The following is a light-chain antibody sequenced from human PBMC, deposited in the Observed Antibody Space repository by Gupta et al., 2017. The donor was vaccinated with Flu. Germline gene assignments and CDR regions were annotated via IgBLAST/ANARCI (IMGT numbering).Light chain of an antibody. CDR2: EVS. J-gene: IGLJ2*01. CDR1: SRDIVGYNS. V-gene: IGLV2-14*01. CDR3: SSHTNQNTLVV. Sequence: ITISGTGTSRDIVGYNSGAWYQQHPGKAPKLVMCEVSNRPSGVSARFSGSTSGDTASLTISGPQAEDEADYYCSSHTNQNTLVVFGGGTQLTVL.